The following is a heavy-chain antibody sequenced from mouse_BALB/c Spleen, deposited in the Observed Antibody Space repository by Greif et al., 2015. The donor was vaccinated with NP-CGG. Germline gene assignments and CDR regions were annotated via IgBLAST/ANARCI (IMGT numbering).Heavy chain of an antibody. CDR2: IRSKSNNYAT. CDR1: GFTFNTYA. J-gene: IGHJ3*01. V-gene: IGHV10-1*02. Sequence: EVKLVESGGGLVQPKGSLKLSCAASGFTFNTYAMNWVRQAPGKGLEWVARIRSKSNNYATYYADSVKDRFTISRDDSQSMLYLQMNNVKTEDTAMYYCVRQDGYSFAYWGQGTLVTVSA. CDR3: VRQDGYSFAY. D-gene: IGHD2-3*01.